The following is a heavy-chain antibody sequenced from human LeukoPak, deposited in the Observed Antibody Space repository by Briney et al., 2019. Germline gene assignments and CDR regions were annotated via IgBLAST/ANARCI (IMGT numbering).Heavy chain of an antibody. Sequence: GASVKVSCKASGYTFTGYYMHWVRQAPGQGLEWMGGIIPMFGTANYAQKFQGRVTITADESTSTAYMELSSLRSEDTAVYYCARDRDYCSSTSCYNWFDPWGQGTLVTVSS. CDR3: ARDRDYCSSTSCYNWFDP. CDR1: GYTFTGYY. D-gene: IGHD2-2*01. J-gene: IGHJ5*02. V-gene: IGHV1-69*13. CDR2: IIPMFGTA.